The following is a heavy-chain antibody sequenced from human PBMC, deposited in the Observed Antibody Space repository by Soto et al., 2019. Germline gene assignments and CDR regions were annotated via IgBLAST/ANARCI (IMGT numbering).Heavy chain of an antibody. D-gene: IGHD1-1*01. J-gene: IGHJ3*02. CDR2: INAGNGNT. CDR1: GYTFTSYA. V-gene: IGHV1-3*01. CDR3: AKVQLERVIQGAFDI. Sequence: QVQLVQSGAEVKKPGASVKVSCKASGYTFTSYAMHWVRQAPGQRLEWMGWINAGNGNTKYSQKFQGRVTITRDTSASTAYMELSSLRSEDTAVYYCAKVQLERVIQGAFDIWGQGTMVTVSS.